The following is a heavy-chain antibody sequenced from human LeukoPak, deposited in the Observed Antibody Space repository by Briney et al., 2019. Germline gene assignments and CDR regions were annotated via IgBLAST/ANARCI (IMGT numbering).Heavy chain of an antibody. CDR2: IFYSGST. V-gene: IGHV4-39*01. CDR1: GGSISSSSYY. Sequence: SETLSLTCTVSGGSISSSSYYWGWTRQPPGKGLEWIGSIFYSGSTYYNPSLESRVAISVDTSKNQFSLKLSSVTAADTAVYYCARQFYYDSGGSHYWGQGTLVTVSS. J-gene: IGHJ4*02. CDR3: ARQFYYDSGGSHY. D-gene: IGHD3-22*01.